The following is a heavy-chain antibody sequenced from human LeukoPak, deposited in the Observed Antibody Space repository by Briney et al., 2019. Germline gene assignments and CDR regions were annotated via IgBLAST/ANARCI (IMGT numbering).Heavy chain of an antibody. CDR2: ISTYNGYT. D-gene: IGHD3-10*01. CDR1: GYTFSNYG. CDR3: ARVNFGENPHY. Sequence: ASVKVSCKASGYTFSNYGISWVRQAPGQGLEWMGWISTYNGYTNYAQKLQGRVIMTTDTSTSTAYMELRSLRSDDTAVYYCARVNFGENPHYWGQGTLVTVSS. V-gene: IGHV1-18*01. J-gene: IGHJ4*02.